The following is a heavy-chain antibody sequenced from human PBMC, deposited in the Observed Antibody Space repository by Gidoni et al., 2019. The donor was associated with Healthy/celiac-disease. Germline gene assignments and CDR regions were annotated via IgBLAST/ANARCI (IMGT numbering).Heavy chain of an antibody. CDR3: ARILSSGWYVDIGANLDY. CDR2: LFSNDEK. D-gene: IGHD6-19*01. Sequence: QFTFTQSGPVLVKPTETPTLTFTLSGFSLTHARMGVSWIRRPTGKALEWVAHLFSNDEKTYSTSLKSRINISKDTSKSQVVLTMTNMDRVDTATYYCARILSSGWYVDIGANLDYWGQGTLVTVSS. J-gene: IGHJ4*02. V-gene: IGHV2-26*01. CDR1: GFSLTHARMG.